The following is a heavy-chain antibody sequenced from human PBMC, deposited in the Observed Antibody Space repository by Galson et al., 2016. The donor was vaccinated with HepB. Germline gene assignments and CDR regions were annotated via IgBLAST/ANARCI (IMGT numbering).Heavy chain of an antibody. Sequence: SSYWIGWVRQMPGKGLEWMGIISPGDSDTRYSPSFQGQVTISVDKAINTAYMQWSSLKASDSGIYYCARRPPVTGRSGHYFDSWGQGTLVTVSS. CDR3: ARRPPVTGRSGHYFDS. CDR1: SSYW. J-gene: IGHJ4*02. CDR2: ISPGDSDT. D-gene: IGHD4-11*01. V-gene: IGHV5-51*01.